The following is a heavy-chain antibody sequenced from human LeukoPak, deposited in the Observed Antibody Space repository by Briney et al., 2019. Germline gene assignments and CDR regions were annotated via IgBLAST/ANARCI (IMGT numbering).Heavy chain of an antibody. CDR2: IYPGESDP. V-gene: IGHV5-51*01. J-gene: IGHJ4*02. Sequence: GESLKISCQGSGYNFTNYWIGWVRQTPGKGLERMGIIYPGESDPRYSPSFQGQVTISADKSINTAYLRWGSLKAADTAMYYCARLGRYDVLTGPDYWGQGTLVTVSS. D-gene: IGHD3-9*01. CDR3: ARLGRYDVLTGPDY. CDR1: GYNFTNYW.